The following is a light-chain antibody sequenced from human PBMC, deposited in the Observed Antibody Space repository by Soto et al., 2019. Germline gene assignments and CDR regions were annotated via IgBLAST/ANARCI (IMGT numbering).Light chain of an antibody. Sequence: EIVVTQSPGTLSLSPGERATLSCRTSQSVSSSFLAGYQQKPGQAPRLLIYGASSRATGIPDRFSVSGSGTDFTLTISTLEPEDCAVYYGQQYDRSPWTFGQGTKVEIK. V-gene: IGKV3-20*01. CDR1: QSVSSSF. CDR3: QQYDRSPWT. J-gene: IGKJ1*01. CDR2: GAS.